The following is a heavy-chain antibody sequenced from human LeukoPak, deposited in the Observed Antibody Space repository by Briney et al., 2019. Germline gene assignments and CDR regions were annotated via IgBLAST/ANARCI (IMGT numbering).Heavy chain of an antibody. V-gene: IGHV3-23*01. CDR1: GFTFSSYA. CDR3: AKDRAYSSSWYNY. J-gene: IGHJ4*02. CDR2: ISGSGGST. D-gene: IGHD6-13*01. Sequence: PGGYLRLSCAASGFTFSSYAMSWVRQAPGKGLEWVSAISGSGGSTYYADSVKGRFTISRYNSKNTLYLQMNSLRAEDTAVYYCAKDRAYSSSWYNYWGQGTLVTVSS.